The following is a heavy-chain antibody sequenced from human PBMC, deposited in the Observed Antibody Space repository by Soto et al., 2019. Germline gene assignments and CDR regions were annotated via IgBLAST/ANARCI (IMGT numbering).Heavy chain of an antibody. V-gene: IGHV4-34*01. CDR1: GGSFGGYY. Sequence: QVQLQQWGAGLLKPSETLSLTCAVYGGSFGGYYWSWIRQPPGKGLEWIGEMHQSGSTKYNPSLKSRATSSLDTSQNQFSLKMSSVTAADTAMYYCARRVVPAALGLRVRGTLVTVSS. J-gene: IGHJ2*01. CDR2: MHQSGST. CDR3: ARRVVPAALGL. D-gene: IGHD2-2*01.